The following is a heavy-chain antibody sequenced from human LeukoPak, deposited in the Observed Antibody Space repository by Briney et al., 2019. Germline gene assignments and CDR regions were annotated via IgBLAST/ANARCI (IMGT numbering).Heavy chain of an antibody. CDR1: GGSFSGYY. J-gene: IGHJ4*02. CDR2: INHSGST. Sequence: SETLSLTCAVYGGSFSGYYWSWIRQPPGKGLEWIGEINHSGSTNYNPSLKSRVTISVDTSKNQFSLKLSSVTAADTAVYCCARARSYDSSGYPVYFDYWGQGTLVTVSS. D-gene: IGHD3-22*01. CDR3: ARARSYDSSGYPVYFDY. V-gene: IGHV4-34*01.